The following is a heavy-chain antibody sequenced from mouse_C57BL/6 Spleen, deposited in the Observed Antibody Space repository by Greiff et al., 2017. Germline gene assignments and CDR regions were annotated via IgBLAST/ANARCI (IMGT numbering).Heavy chain of an antibody. V-gene: IGHV3-6*01. D-gene: IGHD4-1*01. CDR1: GYSITSGYY. Sequence: EVKLMESGPGLVKPSQSLSLTCSVTGYSITSGYYWNWIRQFPGNKLEWMGYISYDGSNNYNPSLKNRISITRDTSKNQFFLKLNSVTTEDTATYYCARGELGWYFDVWGTGTTVTVSS. CDR3: ARGELGWYFDV. CDR2: ISYDGSN. J-gene: IGHJ1*03.